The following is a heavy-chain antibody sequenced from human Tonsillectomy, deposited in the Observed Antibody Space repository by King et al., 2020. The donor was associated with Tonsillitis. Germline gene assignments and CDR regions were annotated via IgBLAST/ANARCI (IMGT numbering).Heavy chain of an antibody. CDR1: GYTFTSYG. Sequence: HVQLVQSGAEVKKPGASVKVSCKASGYTFTSYGISWVRQAPGQGLEWMGWISADNTNYAQNFQGRVTMTTDTSTSTAYMELRSLRSDDTAVYYCARRYCTTTSCYSRDWFDPWGQGTLVTVSS. D-gene: IGHD2-2*01. CDR3: ARRYCTTTSCYSRDWFDP. V-gene: IGHV1-18*01. J-gene: IGHJ5*02. CDR2: ISADNT.